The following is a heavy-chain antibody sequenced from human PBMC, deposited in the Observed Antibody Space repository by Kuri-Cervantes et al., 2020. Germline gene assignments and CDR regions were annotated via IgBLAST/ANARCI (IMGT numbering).Heavy chain of an antibody. Sequence: GESLKISCAASGFTVSSNYMNWVRQAPGKGLEWVSYISSSSSTIYYADSVKGRFTISRDNAKNSLYLQMNSLRDEDTAVYYCARGIVSGSYGEFDPWGQGTLVTVSS. CDR2: ISSSSSTI. CDR3: ARGIVSGSYGEFDP. CDR1: GFTVSSNY. J-gene: IGHJ5*02. D-gene: IGHD1-26*01. V-gene: IGHV3-48*02.